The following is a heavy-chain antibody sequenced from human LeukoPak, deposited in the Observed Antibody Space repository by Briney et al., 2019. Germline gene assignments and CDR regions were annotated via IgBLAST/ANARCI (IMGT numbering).Heavy chain of an antibody. D-gene: IGHD2-15*01. Sequence: GGSLRLSCAASGFTFSSYAMCWVRQAPGKGLEWVSAISGSGGSTYYADSVKGRFTISRDHARRILYLQMNSLRAEDTAVYYCAKDVCNGAGCHFFDYWGQGTVVTVSS. V-gene: IGHV3-23*01. J-gene: IGHJ4*02. CDR1: GFTFSSYA. CDR3: AKDVCNGAGCHFFDY. CDR2: ISGSGGST.